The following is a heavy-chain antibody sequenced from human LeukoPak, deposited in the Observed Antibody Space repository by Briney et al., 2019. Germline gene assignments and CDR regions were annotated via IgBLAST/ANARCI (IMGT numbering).Heavy chain of an antibody. Sequence: SLTLSLTCAISGDSVSSNSVTWIWIRQSPSRGLEWLGRTYYRSTWYNDYAVSVRGRITVNPDTSKNQFSLHLNSVTPEDTAVYYCARRLTQYDCFDPWGQGILVTVSS. CDR1: GDSVSSNSVT. CDR2: TYYRSTWYN. D-gene: IGHD2-2*01. J-gene: IGHJ5*02. V-gene: IGHV6-1*01. CDR3: ARRLTQYDCFDP.